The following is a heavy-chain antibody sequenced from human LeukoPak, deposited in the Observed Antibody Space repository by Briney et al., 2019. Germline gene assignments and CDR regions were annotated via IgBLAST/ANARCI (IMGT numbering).Heavy chain of an antibody. V-gene: IGHV1-2*04. CDR2: INPNSGGT. CDR1: GYTFTGYY. D-gene: IGHD3-10*01. Sequence: GASVKVSCKASGYTFTGYYMHWVRQAPGQGLEWMGWINPNSGGTNYAQKFQGWVTMTTDTSTSTAYMELRSLRSDDTAVYYCAISTPKFGDQSTPYWGQGTLVTVSS. J-gene: IGHJ4*02. CDR3: AISTPKFGDQSTPY.